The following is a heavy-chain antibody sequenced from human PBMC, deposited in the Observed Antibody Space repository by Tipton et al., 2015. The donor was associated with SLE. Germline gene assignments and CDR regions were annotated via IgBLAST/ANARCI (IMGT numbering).Heavy chain of an antibody. CDR3: ARFGRSAAMDWFDR. J-gene: IGHJ5*02. CDR2: IYNTVNT. CDR1: GYFISSGFY. V-gene: IGHV4-31*03. D-gene: IGHD2-2*01. Sequence: TLSLTCTVSGYFISSGFYWGWIRQHPGKGLEWIGYIYNTVNTYYNPSLTSRVTISDDTSKNQFSLTLSSVTAADTAIYYCARFGRSAAMDWFDRWGQGTLVTVSS.